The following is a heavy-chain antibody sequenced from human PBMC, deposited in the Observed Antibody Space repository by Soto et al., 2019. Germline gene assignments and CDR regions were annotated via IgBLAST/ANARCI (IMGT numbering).Heavy chain of an antibody. J-gene: IGHJ1*01. CDR2: IYWDDDK. V-gene: IGHV2-5*02. D-gene: IGHD3-22*01. CDR1: GFSLSTSGVG. CDR3: ALLAYYYDSSGYYSSAEYFQH. Sequence: QITLKESGPTLVKPTQTLTLTCTFSGFSLSTSGVGVGWIRQPPGKALEWLALIYWDDDKRYSPSLKSRLTITEDTSKNQVVLKMTNMDPVDTATYYGALLAYYYDSSGYYSSAEYFQHWGQGTLVTVSS.